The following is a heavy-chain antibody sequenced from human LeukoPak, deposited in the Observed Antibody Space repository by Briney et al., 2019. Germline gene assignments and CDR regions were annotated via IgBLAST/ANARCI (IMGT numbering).Heavy chain of an antibody. CDR2: ISASGGST. Sequence: GGSLRLSCAASGITFSSYAMSWVRQAPGKGLEWVSAISASGGSTYYADSVKGRSTISRDNSKNTVYLQMNSLRAEDTAIYYCAPNWNLDYWGQGSLVTVSS. J-gene: IGHJ4*02. CDR1: GITFSSYA. CDR3: APNWNLDY. D-gene: IGHD1-1*01. V-gene: IGHV3-23*01.